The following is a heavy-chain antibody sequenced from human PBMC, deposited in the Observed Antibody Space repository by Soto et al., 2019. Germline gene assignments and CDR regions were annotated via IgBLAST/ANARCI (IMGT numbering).Heavy chain of an antibody. J-gene: IGHJ5*02. D-gene: IGHD6-25*01. CDR1: GGSLSSYY. V-gene: IGHV4-59*01. Sequence: SETLSLTCTVSGGSLSSYYWTWIRQSPGKGLEWIGYVCFSGNTNYNPSLKSRVTISIDTSKNQFSPRLASVTAADTAFYYCGSVRPSGYVLSWGQGTLVTVSS. CDR2: VCFSGNT. CDR3: GSVRPSGYVLS.